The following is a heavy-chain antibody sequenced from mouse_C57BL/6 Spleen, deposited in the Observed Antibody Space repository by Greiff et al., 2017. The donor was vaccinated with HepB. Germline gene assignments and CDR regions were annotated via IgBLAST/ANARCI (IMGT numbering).Heavy chain of an antibody. CDR3: ARSPGTKAMDY. D-gene: IGHD4-1*01. V-gene: IGHV1-55*01. J-gene: IGHJ4*01. CDR2: IYPGSGSN. Sequence: QVQLQQPGAELVKPGASVKMSCKASGYTFTSYWITWVKQRPGQGLEWIGDIYPGSGSNNYNEKFKSKATLTVDTSSSTAYMQLSSLTSEDSAVYYCARSPGTKAMDYWGQGTSVTVSS. CDR1: GYTFTSYW.